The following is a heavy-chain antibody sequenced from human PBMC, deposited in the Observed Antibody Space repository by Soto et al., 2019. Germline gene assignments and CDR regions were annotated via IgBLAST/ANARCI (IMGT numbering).Heavy chain of an antibody. D-gene: IGHD3-9*01. Sequence: GGSLRLSCAASGFTFSSYAMSWVRQAPGKGLEWVSAISGSGGSTYYADSVKGRFTISRDNSKNTLYLQMNSLRAEDTAVYYCARPMTGWGYPDFDYWGQGTLVTVSS. J-gene: IGHJ4*02. CDR1: GFTFSSYA. CDR2: ISGSGGST. V-gene: IGHV3-23*01. CDR3: ARPMTGWGYPDFDY.